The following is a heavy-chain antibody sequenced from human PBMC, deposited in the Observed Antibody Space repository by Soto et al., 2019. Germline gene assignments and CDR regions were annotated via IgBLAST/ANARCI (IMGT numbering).Heavy chain of an antibody. D-gene: IGHD6-13*01. Sequence: SETLSLTCAVYGGSFSGYYWSWIRQPPGKGLEWIGEINHSGSTNYNPSLKSRVTISVDTSKNQFSLKLSSVTAADTAVYYCARLWAAAGVLTDYYYYGMDVWGQGTTVTVSS. CDR1: GGSFSGYY. CDR3: ARLWAAAGVLTDYYYYGMDV. CDR2: INHSGST. J-gene: IGHJ6*02. V-gene: IGHV4-34*01.